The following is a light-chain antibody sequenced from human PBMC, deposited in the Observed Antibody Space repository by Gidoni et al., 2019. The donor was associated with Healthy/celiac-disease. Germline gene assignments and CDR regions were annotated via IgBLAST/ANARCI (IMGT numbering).Light chain of an antibody. V-gene: IGLV1-44*01. J-gene: IGLJ3*02. Sequence: QSVLTQPPSASGTPGQRVTISCSGSSSNIGSNTVNWYQQLPGTPPKLLIYSNNHRPSGVPDRCSGSKSGTSAYLAISGLQSEDEADYYCAAWDDSLNGSWVFGGGTKLTVL. CDR3: AAWDDSLNGSWV. CDR2: SNN. CDR1: SSNIGSNT.